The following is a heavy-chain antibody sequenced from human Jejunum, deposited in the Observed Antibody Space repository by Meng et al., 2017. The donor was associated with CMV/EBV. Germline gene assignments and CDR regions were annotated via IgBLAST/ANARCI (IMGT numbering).Heavy chain of an antibody. D-gene: IGHD3-10*01. CDR2: FGANGDYI. CDR3: AKVSTFAYGPGSYFDH. V-gene: IGHV3-23*01. J-gene: IGHJ4*02. CDR1: FTVSDYA. Sequence: FTVSDYAMTGVRPAPGKGLEWVSGFGANGDYINYADSVKGRFTISRDNSKNTMYLEMNSLRAEDTALYYCAKVSTFAYGPGSYFDHWGQGTLVTVSS.